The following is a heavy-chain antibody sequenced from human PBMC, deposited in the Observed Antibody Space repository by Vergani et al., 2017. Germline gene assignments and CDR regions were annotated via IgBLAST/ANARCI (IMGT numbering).Heavy chain of an antibody. CDR2: IYYSGST. CDR1: GGSISSYY. D-gene: IGHD3-22*01. CDR3: VRGVSDYYDSSGYYGY. V-gene: IGHV4-59*01. Sequence: QVQLQESGPGLVKPSETLSLTCTVSGGSISSYYWSWIRQPPGKGLEWIGYIYYSGSTNYNPSLKSRVTISVDTSKNQFSLELSSVTAADTAVYYCVRGVSDYYDSSGYYGYWGQGTLVTVSS. J-gene: IGHJ4*02.